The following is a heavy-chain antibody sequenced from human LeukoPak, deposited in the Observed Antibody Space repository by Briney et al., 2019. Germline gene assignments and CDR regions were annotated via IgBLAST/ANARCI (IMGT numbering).Heavy chain of an antibody. V-gene: IGHV3-23*01. CDR1: GFTFSSCA. Sequence: GGSLRLSCAASGFTFSSCAMSWGRQAPGKGLEWVSAISGSGGSTYYADSVKGRFTISRDNSKNTLYLQMNSLRAEDTAVYYCAKDQDQLLLYYYYGMDVWGQGTTVTVSS. CDR2: ISGSGGST. CDR3: AKDQDQLLLYYYYGMDV. D-gene: IGHD2-2*01. J-gene: IGHJ6*02.